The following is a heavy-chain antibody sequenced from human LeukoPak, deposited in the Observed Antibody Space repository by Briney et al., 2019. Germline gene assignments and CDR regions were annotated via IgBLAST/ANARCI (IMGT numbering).Heavy chain of an antibody. J-gene: IGHJ4*02. D-gene: IGHD5-12*01. CDR3: WAIVTTIKLDF. CDR1: GVSISSSSYS. Sequence: PSETLSLTCTVSGVSISSSSYSWGWIRQPPGKGLEWIGSVSHSGSINYDPSLKNRVTISVDTSKSQFSLKLSSVTAADTAVYYCWAIVTTIKLDFWGQGTLVTVSS. V-gene: IGHV4-39*01. CDR2: VSHSGSI.